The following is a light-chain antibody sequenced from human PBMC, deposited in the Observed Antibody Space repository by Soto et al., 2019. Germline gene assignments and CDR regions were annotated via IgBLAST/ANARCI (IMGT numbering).Light chain of an antibody. CDR1: SGSIASNY. V-gene: IGLV6-57*02. Sequence: NFMLTQPHSVSESPGKTVTISCTGSSGSIASNYEQWYQQRPGSAPTTVIYEDNQRPSGVPDRFSGSIDSSSNSASLTISGLKTEDEADYYCQSFDSTTLVFGGGTKLTVL. CDR2: EDN. CDR3: QSFDSTTLV. J-gene: IGLJ2*01.